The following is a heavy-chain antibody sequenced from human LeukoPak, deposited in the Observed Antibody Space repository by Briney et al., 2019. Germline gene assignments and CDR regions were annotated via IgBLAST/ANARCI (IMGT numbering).Heavy chain of an antibody. V-gene: IGHV2-5*02. Sequence: SGPTLVKPTQTLTLTCTFSGFSLSTSGVGVGWIRQPPGKALEWLALIYWDDDKRYSPSLKSRLTITKATSKNQVVLTMTNMDPVDTATYYCAHSSYYDSSGSAEYFQHWGQGTLVTVSS. J-gene: IGHJ1*01. CDR1: GFSLSTSGVG. D-gene: IGHD3-22*01. CDR2: IYWDDDK. CDR3: AHSSYYDSSGSAEYFQH.